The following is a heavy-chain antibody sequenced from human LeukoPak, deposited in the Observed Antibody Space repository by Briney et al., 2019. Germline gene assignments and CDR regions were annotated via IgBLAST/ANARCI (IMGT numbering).Heavy chain of an antibody. V-gene: IGHV3-30*02. Sequence: GGSLRLSCAASGFTFSSYGMHWVCQAPGKGLEWVAFIRYDGSNKYYADSVKGRFTISRDNSKNTLYLQMNSLRAEDTAVYYCAKDWAIFGVVTTFRFDPWGQGTLVTVSS. J-gene: IGHJ5*02. CDR3: AKDWAIFGVVTTFRFDP. CDR2: IRYDGSNK. CDR1: GFTFSSYG. D-gene: IGHD3-3*01.